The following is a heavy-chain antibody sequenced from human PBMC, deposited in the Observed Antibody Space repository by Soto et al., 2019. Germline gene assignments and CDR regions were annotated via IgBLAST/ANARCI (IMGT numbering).Heavy chain of an antibody. V-gene: IGHV3-30-3*01. D-gene: IGHD1-26*01. J-gene: IGHJ4*02. CDR1: GLPFRNYA. CDR2: MTDDRPEI. Sequence: QLQLVESGGGVVQPGRSLKLSCVASGLPFRNYAFHWVRQAPGKGLEWLAVMTDDRPEIYYADSVQGRFTISRDNSKNTLYLQMNRLRSEDTAVYYCSRQNTLGAATYFDYWGQGTLVTVSS. CDR3: SRQNTLGAATYFDY.